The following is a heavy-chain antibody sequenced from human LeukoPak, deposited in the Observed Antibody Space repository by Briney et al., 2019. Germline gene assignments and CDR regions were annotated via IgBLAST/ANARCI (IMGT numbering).Heavy chain of an antibody. J-gene: IGHJ3*02. D-gene: IGHD4-17*01. V-gene: IGHV4-38-2*02. Sequence: SETLSLTCSVSGYSIGRGYSWGWIRQPPGKGLEWIASIYHSGSTYYNPSLKSRVTISIDTSKNQFSLKLSSVTAADTAVYYCARDLVTVTKGFDIWGQGTMVSVSS. CDR2: IYHSGST. CDR3: ARDLVTVTKGFDI. CDR1: GYSIGRGYS.